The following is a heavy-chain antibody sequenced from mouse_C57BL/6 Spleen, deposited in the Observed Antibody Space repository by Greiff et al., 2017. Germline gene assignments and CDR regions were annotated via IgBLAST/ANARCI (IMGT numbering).Heavy chain of an antibody. CDR3: ARERYYGSDAMDY. D-gene: IGHD1-1*01. Sequence: QVQLQQPGAELVKPGASVKLSCKASGYTFTSYWMHWVKQRPGQGLEWIGMIHPNSGSTNYNEKFKSKATLTVDKSSSTAYMQLRSLTSEDSAVYYCARERYYGSDAMDYWGQGTSVTVSS. CDR1: GYTFTSYW. CDR2: IHPNSGST. V-gene: IGHV1-64*01. J-gene: IGHJ4*01.